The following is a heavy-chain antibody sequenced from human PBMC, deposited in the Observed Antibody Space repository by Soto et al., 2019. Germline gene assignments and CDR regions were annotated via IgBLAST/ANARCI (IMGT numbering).Heavy chain of an antibody. Sequence: SETLSLTCTVSGGSISSGGYYWSWIRQHPGKGLEWIGYIYYSGSTYYNPSFKSRVTISVDTSKNQFSLKLSSVTAADTAVYYCAGARKYYYDSSGPFDYWGQGTLVTVSS. V-gene: IGHV4-31*03. J-gene: IGHJ4*02. CDR3: AGARKYYYDSSGPFDY. CDR2: IYYSGST. CDR1: GGSISSGGYY. D-gene: IGHD3-22*01.